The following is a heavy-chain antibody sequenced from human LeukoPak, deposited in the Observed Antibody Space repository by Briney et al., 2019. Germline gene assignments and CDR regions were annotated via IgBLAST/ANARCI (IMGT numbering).Heavy chain of an antibody. D-gene: IGHD6-19*01. Sequence: GASVKVSCKASGYTFTGYYMHWVRQAPGQGLEWMGWINPNSGGTNYAQKFQGRVTMTRDTSISTAYMELSRLRSDDTAVYYCARAGTGIAVAGTFWFDPWGQGTLVTVSS. CDR1: GYTFTGYY. CDR2: INPNSGGT. V-gene: IGHV1-2*02. J-gene: IGHJ5*02. CDR3: ARAGTGIAVAGTFWFDP.